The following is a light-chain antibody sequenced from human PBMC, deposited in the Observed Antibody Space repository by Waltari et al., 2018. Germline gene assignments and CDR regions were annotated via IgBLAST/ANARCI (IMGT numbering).Light chain of an antibody. Sequence: YVLTQPPSVSVAPGKTARITCGGNNIGSKSVHWYQQKPGQAPVLVIYYDSDRPSGIPERFSGSNSGNTATLTISRVEAGDEADYYCQVWDSSSDHLYVFGTGTKVTVL. CDR2: YDS. V-gene: IGLV3-21*04. J-gene: IGLJ1*01. CDR1: NIGSKS. CDR3: QVWDSSSDHLYV.